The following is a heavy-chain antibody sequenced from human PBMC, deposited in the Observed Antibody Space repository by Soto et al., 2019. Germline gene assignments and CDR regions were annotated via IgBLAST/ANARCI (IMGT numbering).Heavy chain of an antibody. D-gene: IGHD6-13*01. J-gene: IGHJ4*02. CDR2: ISGSGGST. V-gene: IGHV3-23*01. CDR3: AKGMTGRRYSSNDY. CDR1: GFTFSSYA. Sequence: GGSLRLSCAASGFTFSSYAMSWVRQAPGKGLEWVSAISGSGGSTYYADSVKGRFTISRDNSKNTLYLQMNSLRAEDTAVYYCAKGMTGRRYSSNDYWGQGTLVTVSS.